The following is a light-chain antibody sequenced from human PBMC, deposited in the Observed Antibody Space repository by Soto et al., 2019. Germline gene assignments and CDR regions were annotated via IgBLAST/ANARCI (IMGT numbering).Light chain of an antibody. J-gene: IGKJ5*01. CDR1: QSVSSN. CDR3: QHYVERSPIT. Sequence: EIVMTQSPATLSVSPGERATLSCRASQSVSSNLAWYQQKPGQAPRLLISGASSRATGIPDRFSGSGSGTDFTLAISRLEPGDFALYYCQHYVERSPITFGQGTRLEIK. V-gene: IGKV3-20*01. CDR2: GAS.